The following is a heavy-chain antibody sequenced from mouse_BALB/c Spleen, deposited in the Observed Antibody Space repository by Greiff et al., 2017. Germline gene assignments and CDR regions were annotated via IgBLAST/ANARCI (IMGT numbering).Heavy chain of an antibody. CDR1: GYAFSSSW. V-gene: IGHV1-82*01. CDR2: IYPGDGDT. CDR3: ARSLDGYYFDY. Sequence: VQLQESGPELVKPGASVKISCKASGYAFSSSWMNWVKQRPGQGLEWIGRIYPGDGDTNYNGKFKGKATLTADKSSSTAYMQLSSLTSVDSAVYFCARSLDGYYFDYWGQGTTLTVSS. J-gene: IGHJ2*01. D-gene: IGHD2-3*01.